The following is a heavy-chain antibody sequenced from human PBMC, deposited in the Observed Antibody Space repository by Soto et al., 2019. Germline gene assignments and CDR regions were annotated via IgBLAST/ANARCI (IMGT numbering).Heavy chain of an antibody. J-gene: IGHJ3*02. CDR1: GFTFSSYA. V-gene: IGHV3-30-3*01. CDR3: ARDAGSGYPYGGDDAFDI. Sequence: GGSLRLSCAASGFTFSSYAMHWVRQAPGKGLEWVAVISYDGSNKYYADSVKGRFTISRDNSKNTLYLQMNSLRAEDTAVYYCARDAGSGYPYGGDDAFDIWGQGTMVTVSS. CDR2: ISYDGSNK. D-gene: IGHD3-22*01.